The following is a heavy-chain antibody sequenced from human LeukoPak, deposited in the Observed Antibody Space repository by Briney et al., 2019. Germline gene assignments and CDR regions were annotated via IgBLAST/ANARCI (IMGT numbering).Heavy chain of an antibody. D-gene: IGHD5-18*01. CDR3: ASDTAMAPEGAFDI. CDR1: GFTFSSYA. CDR2: ISYDGSNK. J-gene: IGHJ3*02. V-gene: IGHV3-30-3*01. Sequence: PGRSLRLSCAASGFTFSSYAMHWVRQAPGKGLEWVAVISYDGSNKYYADSVKGRFTISRDNSKNTLYLQMNSLRAEDTAVYYCASDTAMAPEGAFDIWGQGTMVTVSS.